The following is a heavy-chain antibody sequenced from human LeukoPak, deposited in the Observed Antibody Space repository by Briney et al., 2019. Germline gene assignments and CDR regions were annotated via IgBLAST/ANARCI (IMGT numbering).Heavy chain of an antibody. CDR1: GGTFSSYT. CDR2: NIPILGIA. D-gene: IGHD6-13*01. J-gene: IGHJ4*02. V-gene: IGHV1-69*02. Sequence: ASVKVSCKASGGTFSSYTISWGRQAPGQGLEWMGRNIPILGIANYAQKFQGRVTITADKSTSTAYMELSSLRSEDTAVYYCARGEGGGTAGLGIFDYWGQGTLVTVSS. CDR3: ARGEGGGTAGLGIFDY.